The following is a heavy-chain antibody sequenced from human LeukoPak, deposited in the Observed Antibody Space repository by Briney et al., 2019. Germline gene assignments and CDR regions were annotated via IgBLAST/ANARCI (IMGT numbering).Heavy chain of an antibody. J-gene: IGHJ4*02. V-gene: IGHV3-30*18. D-gene: IGHD6-19*01. CDR1: GFTFSSYG. CDR3: AKADWVAVAGPSDY. CDR2: ISYDGSNK. Sequence: GGSLRLSCAASGFTFSSYGMHWVRQAPGKGLEWVAVISYDGSNKYYADSVKGRFTISRDNSKSTLYLQMNGLRAEDTAVYYCAKADWVAVAGPSDYWGQGTLVTVSS.